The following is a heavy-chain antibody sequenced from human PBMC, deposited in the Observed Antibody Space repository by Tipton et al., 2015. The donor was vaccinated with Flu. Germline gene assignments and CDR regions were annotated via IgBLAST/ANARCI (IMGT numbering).Heavy chain of an antibody. CDR2: IGGGGATT. CDR1: GFTFSRYA. J-gene: IGHJ4*02. Sequence: SLRLSCTASGFTFSRYAMSWVRQAPGKGLEWVSAIGGGGATTYFADSVKGRLTISRDNIRNTLSLQMNSLRAEDTAIYYCARVIPEFVAGLSYWGQGALVSVSS. V-gene: IGHV3-23*01. CDR3: ARVIPEFVAGLSY. D-gene: IGHD6-19*01.